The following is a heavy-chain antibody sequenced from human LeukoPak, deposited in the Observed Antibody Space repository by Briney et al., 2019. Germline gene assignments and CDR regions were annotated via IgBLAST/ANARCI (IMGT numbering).Heavy chain of an antibody. J-gene: IGHJ4*02. D-gene: IGHD3-9*01. V-gene: IGHV1-8*01. CDR2: VNLNSDTT. CDR3: ARGITYYDILSGRNAYFDN. CDR1: GSTFTSYD. Sequence: ASVTVSCKASGSTFTSYDINWVRQATGQGLGLVGLVNLNSDTTGYAQKFQGRLTMTKNTSISTAYMELSSLKSEDTAVYYCARGITYYDILSGRNAYFDNWGQGTLVTVSS.